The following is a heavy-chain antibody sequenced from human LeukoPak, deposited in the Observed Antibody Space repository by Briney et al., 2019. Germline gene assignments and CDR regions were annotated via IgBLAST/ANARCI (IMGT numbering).Heavy chain of an antibody. Sequence: GGSLRLSCAPSGFTFDTFNMNWFRQAPGKGLEWVSSINSGGDYKYYADSVKGRFTTSRDNAKNSLSLQLSSLRVEDTAIYYCARGHYDVLASSYKWTPDYWGQGTLVTVSS. D-gene: IGHD3-9*01. CDR3: ARGHYDVLASSYKWTPDY. J-gene: IGHJ4*02. V-gene: IGHV3-21*01. CDR2: INSGGDYK. CDR1: GFTFDTFN.